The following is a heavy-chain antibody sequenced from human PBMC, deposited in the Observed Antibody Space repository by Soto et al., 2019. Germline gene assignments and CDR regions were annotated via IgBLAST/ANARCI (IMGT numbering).Heavy chain of an antibody. V-gene: IGHV3-23*01. D-gene: IGHD3-3*01. CDR3: AKDSRLPGFGLLIHAFDI. CDR1: GFAFNDYA. CDR2: ISGSLGSA. J-gene: IGHJ3*02. Sequence: GGSLRLSCAVSGFAFNDYAMSWVRQAPGKGLEWVSTISGSLGSAYYAASVEGRFTISGGNSNNTLYLQMDSLRVEDTATYYCAKDSRLPGFGLLIHAFDIWGHGTMVTVS.